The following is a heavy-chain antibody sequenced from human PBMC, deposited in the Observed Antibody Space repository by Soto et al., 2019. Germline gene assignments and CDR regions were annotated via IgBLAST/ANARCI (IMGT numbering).Heavy chain of an antibody. CDR2: IYYSGST. D-gene: IGHD3-9*01. CDR3: AREPRNDSWTGYKPYYFDY. J-gene: IGHJ4*02. Sequence: QVQLQESGPGLVKPSQTLSLTCTVSGGSISSGGYYWSWIRQHPGKGLEWIGYIYYSGSTYYNPSLKSGVTISADTSKNQFSLKLSSVTAADTAVYYCAREPRNDSWTGYKPYYFDYWGQGTLVTVSS. CDR1: GGSISSGGYY. V-gene: IGHV4-31*03.